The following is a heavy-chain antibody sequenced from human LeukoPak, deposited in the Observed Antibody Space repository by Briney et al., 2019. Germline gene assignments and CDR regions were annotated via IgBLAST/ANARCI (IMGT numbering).Heavy chain of an antibody. V-gene: IGHV3-74*01. CDR1: GFTLSSYW. Sequence: PGGSLRLSCAASGFTLSSYWMHWVRQAPGKGLVWVSRINSDGSSTSYADSVKGRFTISRDNSKNTLYLQMNSLRAEDTAVYYCARAQDYDSSGYVDGFDIWGQGTMVTVSS. CDR3: ARAQDYDSSGYVDGFDI. D-gene: IGHD3-22*01. CDR2: INSDGSST. J-gene: IGHJ3*02.